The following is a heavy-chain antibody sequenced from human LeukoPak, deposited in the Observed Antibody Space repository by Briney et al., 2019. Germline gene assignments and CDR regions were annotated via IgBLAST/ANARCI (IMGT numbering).Heavy chain of an antibody. CDR2: ISQHGSNE. D-gene: IGHD3-9*01. J-gene: IGHJ4*02. CDR3: ARVHDTTGYYHYFDS. Sequence: PGGSLRLSCEASGFAFSTYPMHWVRQAPDKGLEWVAMISQHGSNEYYADSVKGRFTISRDNSKNTLYLQMNNPRVEDTAIYYCARVHDTTGYYHYFDSWGQGTLVTVSS. CDR1: GFAFSTYP. V-gene: IGHV3-30*04.